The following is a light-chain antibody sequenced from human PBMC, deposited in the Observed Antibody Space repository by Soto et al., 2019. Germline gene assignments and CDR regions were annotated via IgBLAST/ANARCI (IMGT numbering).Light chain of an antibody. CDR1: SSNIGAGYD. Sequence: QSALKQAPSVSGAPGQRVTISCTGSSSNIGAGYDVHWYQQLPGTAPKLLIYGNSNRPSGVPDRFSGSKSGTSASLAITGLQAEDEADYYCQSYDSSLSGYVFGTGTKVTVL. J-gene: IGLJ1*01. CDR3: QSYDSSLSGYV. V-gene: IGLV1-40*01. CDR2: GNS.